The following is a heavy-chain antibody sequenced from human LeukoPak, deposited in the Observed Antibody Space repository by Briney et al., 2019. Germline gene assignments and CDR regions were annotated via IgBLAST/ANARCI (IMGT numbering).Heavy chain of an antibody. CDR2: IYYSGTT. J-gene: IGHJ6*03. CDR1: GGSISSSSYY. Sequence: AETLSLTCSVSGGSISSSSYYWNWIRQPPGKGLEWVGSIYYSGTTYYNSSLKSRVTISEDTSKNRFSLMLTSVTAADTAVYYCARQVSDYFYYYIDVWGEGTTVIVSS. CDR3: ARQVSDYFYYYIDV. V-gene: IGHV4-39*01.